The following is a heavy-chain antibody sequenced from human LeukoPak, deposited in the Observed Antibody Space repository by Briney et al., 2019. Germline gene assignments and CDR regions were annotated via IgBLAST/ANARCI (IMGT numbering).Heavy chain of an antibody. CDR1: GFTFSSYE. D-gene: IGHD6-19*01. CDR2: ISSSGSTI. CDR3: ARVGYSSGWYYFDY. Sequence: PGGSLRLSRAASGFTFSSYEMNWVRQAPGKGLEWVSYISSSGSTIYYADSVKGRFTISRDNAKNSLYLQMNSLRAEDTAVYYCARVGYSSGWYYFDYWGQGTLVTVSS. J-gene: IGHJ4*02. V-gene: IGHV3-48*03.